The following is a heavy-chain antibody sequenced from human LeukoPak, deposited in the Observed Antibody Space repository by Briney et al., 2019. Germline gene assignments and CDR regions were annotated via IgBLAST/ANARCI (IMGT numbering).Heavy chain of an antibody. J-gene: IGHJ4*02. CDR2: INPNSGGT. D-gene: IGHD2-8*02. Sequence: GASVKVSCKASGYTFTGYYIHWVRQAPGQGLEWMGWINPNSGGTIYAQKFQGRVTMTRDTSISTAYMELSRLRSDDTAVYYCARRVQSTGVFDYWGQGTLVTVSS. V-gene: IGHV1-2*02. CDR3: ARRVQSTGVFDY. CDR1: GYTFTGYY.